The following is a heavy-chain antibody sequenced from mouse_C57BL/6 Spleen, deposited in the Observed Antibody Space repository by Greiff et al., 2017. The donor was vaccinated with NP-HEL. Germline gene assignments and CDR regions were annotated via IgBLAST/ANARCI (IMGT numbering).Heavy chain of an antibody. D-gene: IGHD1-1*01. CDR2: IDPNSGGT. CDR3: ARYYYGSSYDYFDY. J-gene: IGHJ2*01. CDR1: GYTFTSYW. V-gene: IGHV1-72*01. Sequence: QVQLQQPGAELVKPGASVKLSCKASGYTFTSYWMHWVKQRPGRGLEWIGRIDPNSGGTKYNEKFKSKDTLTVDKPSSPAYIQLSSLTSEDSAVYYCARYYYGSSYDYFDYWGKGTTLTVSS.